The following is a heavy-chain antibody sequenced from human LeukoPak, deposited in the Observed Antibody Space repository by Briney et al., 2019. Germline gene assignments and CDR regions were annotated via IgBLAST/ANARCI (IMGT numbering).Heavy chain of an antibody. Sequence: SETLSLTCTVSGGSISSGDYYWSWIRQPPGKGLEWIGYIYYSGSTNYNPSLKSRVTISVDTSKNQFSLKLSSVTAADTAVYYCARHSEGGNFDWLLGRYYYYYGMDVWGQGTTVTVSS. D-gene: IGHD3-9*01. CDR3: ARHSEGGNFDWLLGRYYYYYGMDV. CDR1: GGSISSGDYY. CDR2: IYYSGST. J-gene: IGHJ6*02. V-gene: IGHV4-30-4*01.